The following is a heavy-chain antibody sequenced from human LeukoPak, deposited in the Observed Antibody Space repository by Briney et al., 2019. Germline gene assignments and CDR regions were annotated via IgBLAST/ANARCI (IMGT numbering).Heavy chain of an antibody. CDR3: ARAKRNGFDS. CDR1: GFTLITYS. Sequence: GGSLRLSCAASGFTLITYSMNWVRQAPGKGLEWVSYISSSSDTIYYADSVKGRFTISRDNAKNSLYLQMNSLRAEDTAVYYCARAKRNGFDSWGQGTMGTVSS. V-gene: IGHV3-48*01. CDR2: ISSSSDTI. J-gene: IGHJ3*02.